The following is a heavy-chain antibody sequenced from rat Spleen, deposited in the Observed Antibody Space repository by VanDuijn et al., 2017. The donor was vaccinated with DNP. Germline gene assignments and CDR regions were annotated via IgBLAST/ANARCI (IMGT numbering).Heavy chain of an antibody. CDR1: GFTFSDYY. J-gene: IGHJ2*01. D-gene: IGHD1-11*01. CDR3: VRPHYEGYRIGYFDY. V-gene: IGHV5-25*01. Sequence: EVQLVESGGGLVQPGRSLKLSCAASGFTFSDYYMAWVRQAPTKGLEWVAAISPGGGNIYYRDSVKGRFTISRDNAKSTRYLQMNSLRSEDMATYYCVRPHYEGYRIGYFDYWGQGVMVTVSS. CDR2: ISPGGGNI.